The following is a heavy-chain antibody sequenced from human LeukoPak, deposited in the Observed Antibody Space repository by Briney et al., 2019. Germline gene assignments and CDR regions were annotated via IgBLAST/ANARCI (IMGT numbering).Heavy chain of an antibody. CDR2: IIPIFGTA. J-gene: IGHJ6*03. V-gene: IGHV1-69*05. Sequence: SVKVSCKASGGTFSSYAISWVRQAPGQGLEWMGRIIPIFGTANYAQKFQGRVTITTDESTSTAYMELSSLRSEDTAVYYCARDQVVPALGYAPRDYMDVWGKGTTVTVSS. D-gene: IGHD2-2*01. CDR3: ARDQVVPALGYAPRDYMDV. CDR1: GGTFSSYA.